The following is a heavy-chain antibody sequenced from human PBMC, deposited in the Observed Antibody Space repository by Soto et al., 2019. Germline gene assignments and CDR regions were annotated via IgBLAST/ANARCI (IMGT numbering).Heavy chain of an antibody. Sequence: GGSLRLSCAASGFTFSSYAMSWVRQAPGKGLEWVSAISGSGGSTYYADSVKGRFTISRDNSKNTLYLQMNSLRAEDTAVYYCPTGPLARIIAVGGTGAFYIYGQQTMFTASS. J-gene: IGHJ3*02. CDR3: PTGPLARIIAVGGTGAFYI. V-gene: IGHV3-23*01. D-gene: IGHD6-19*01. CDR1: GFTFSSYA. CDR2: ISGSGGST.